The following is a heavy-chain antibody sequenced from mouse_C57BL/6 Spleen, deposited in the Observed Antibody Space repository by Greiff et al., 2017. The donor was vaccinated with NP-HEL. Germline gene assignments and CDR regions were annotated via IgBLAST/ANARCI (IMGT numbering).Heavy chain of an antibody. V-gene: IGHV1-64*01. CDR2: IHPNSGST. J-gene: IGHJ4*01. CDR1: GYTFTSYW. CDR3: ARSNYYGSPSPYAMDY. D-gene: IGHD1-1*01. Sequence: QVQLKESGAELVKPGASVKLSCKASGYTFTSYWMHWVKQRPGQGLEWIGMIHPNSGSTNYNEKFKSKATLTVDKSSSTAYMQLSSLTSEDSAVYYCARSNYYGSPSPYAMDYWGQGTSVTVSS.